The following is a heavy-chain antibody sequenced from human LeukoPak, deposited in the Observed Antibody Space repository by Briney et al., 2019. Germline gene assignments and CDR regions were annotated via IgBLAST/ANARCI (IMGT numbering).Heavy chain of an antibody. CDR2: INHSGST. D-gene: IGHD4/OR15-4a*01. J-gene: IGHJ2*01. CDR1: GGSFSGYY. CDR3: ARDPNNWYFDL. Sequence: PSETLSLTCAVYGGSFSGYYWSWIRQPPGKGLEWIGEINHSGSTNYNPSLKSRVTISVDTSKNQFSLKLSSVTAADTAVYYCARDPNNWYFDLWGRGTLVTVSS. V-gene: IGHV4-34*01.